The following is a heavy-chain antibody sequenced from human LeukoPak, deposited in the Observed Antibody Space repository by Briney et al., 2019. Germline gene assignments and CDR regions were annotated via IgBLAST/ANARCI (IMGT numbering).Heavy chain of an antibody. Sequence: GGSLRLSCAASGFTFSSYSMNWVRQAPGKGLEWVSIISDSGDNTYYADSVKGRFTISRDNSKHTLYLQMLSLRAEDTAVYYCAKDGKVGAASYYYDYWGQGAQVTVSS. CDR2: ISDSGDNT. D-gene: IGHD6-13*01. CDR3: AKDGKVGAASYYYDY. J-gene: IGHJ4*02. CDR1: GFTFSSYS. V-gene: IGHV3-23*01.